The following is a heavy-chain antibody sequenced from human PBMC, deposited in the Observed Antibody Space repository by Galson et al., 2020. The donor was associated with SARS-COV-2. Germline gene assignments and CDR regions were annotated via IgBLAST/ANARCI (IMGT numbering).Heavy chain of an antibody. J-gene: IGHJ2*01. CDR2: INHSGST. CDR3: ARGCYDILTEVYFDL. V-gene: IGHV4-34*01. CDR1: GGSFSGYY. Sequence: SQASETLSLTCSVYGGSFSGYYWSWIRQPPGKGLEWIGEINHSGSTNYNPSLKSRVTISVDTSKNQFSLKLSSVTAADTAVYYCARGCYDILTEVYFDLWGRGTLVTVSS. D-gene: IGHD3-9*01.